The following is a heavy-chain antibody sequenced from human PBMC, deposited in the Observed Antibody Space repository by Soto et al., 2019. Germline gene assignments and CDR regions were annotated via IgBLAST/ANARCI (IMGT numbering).Heavy chain of an antibody. J-gene: IGHJ3*01. D-gene: IGHD3-22*01. CDR2: IKHDGSEK. V-gene: IGHV3-7*01. Sequence: GGSLRLSCVASGFSFSPYAMNWVRQAPGKGLEWVAKIKHDGSEKYYVDSVKGRLTISRDNAKNSLYLQMNSLRVEDTAMYYCASASYASSGYYAAFDVWGQGTMVTVSS. CDR3: ASASYASSGYYAAFDV. CDR1: GFSFSPYA.